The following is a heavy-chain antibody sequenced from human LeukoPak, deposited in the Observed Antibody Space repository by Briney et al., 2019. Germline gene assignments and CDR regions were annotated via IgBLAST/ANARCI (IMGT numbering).Heavy chain of an antibody. V-gene: IGHV3-53*01. Sequence: GGSLRLSCAASGFTVSSNYMSWVRQAPGKGLEWVSVIYSGGSTYSADSVKGRFTISRDNSKNTLYLQMNSLRAEDTAVYYCARDSNYDTSGHYYWGQGILVTVSS. CDR1: GFTVSSNY. J-gene: IGHJ4*02. CDR2: IYSGGST. CDR3: ARDSNYDTSGHYY. D-gene: IGHD3-22*01.